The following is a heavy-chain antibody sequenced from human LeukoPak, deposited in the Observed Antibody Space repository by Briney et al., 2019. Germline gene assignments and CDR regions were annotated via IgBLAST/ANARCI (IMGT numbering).Heavy chain of an antibody. CDR1: GVSFSCCIDH. Sequence: AETLSLPCTVSGVSFSCCIDHWSWIPPPPGKGLEGSGYIYYRGSPTDNPSLKSRVSISVDASKHQFSLKRSCVTAADTAVYYCASEAPCRGDCYLNVFDLGGEGTRVTVP. CDR2: IYYRGSP. V-gene: IGHV4-61*01. J-gene: IGHJ3*01. CDR3: ASEAPCRGDCYLNVFDL. D-gene: IGHD2-21*02.